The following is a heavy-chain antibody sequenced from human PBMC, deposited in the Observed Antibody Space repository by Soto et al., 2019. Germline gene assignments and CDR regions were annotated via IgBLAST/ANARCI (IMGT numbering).Heavy chain of an antibody. Sequence: ASVKVSCKASGYTFTSYGISWVRQAPGQGLEWMGWISAYNGNTNYAQKLQGRVTMTTDTSTSTAYMELRSLRSDDTAVYYCARDYDYVWGSYRDYYFDYWGQGTLVTVSS. CDR3: ARDYDYVWGSYRDYYFDY. D-gene: IGHD3-16*02. CDR1: GYTFTSYG. J-gene: IGHJ4*02. CDR2: ISAYNGNT. V-gene: IGHV1-18*04.